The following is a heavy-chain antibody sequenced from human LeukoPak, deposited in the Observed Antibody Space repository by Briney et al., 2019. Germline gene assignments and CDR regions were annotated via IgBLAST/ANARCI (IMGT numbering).Heavy chain of an antibody. CDR3: ASAADYYDSSGSPFDY. D-gene: IGHD3-22*01. CDR1: GYTVTSYG. Sequence: SVNVSCKASGYTVTSYGISWVRQAPGQGLEWMGRIIPILGIANYAQKFQGRVTITADKSTSTAYMELSSLRSEDTAVYYCASAADYYDSSGSPFDYWGQGTLVTVSS. CDR2: IIPILGIA. V-gene: IGHV1-69*04. J-gene: IGHJ4*02.